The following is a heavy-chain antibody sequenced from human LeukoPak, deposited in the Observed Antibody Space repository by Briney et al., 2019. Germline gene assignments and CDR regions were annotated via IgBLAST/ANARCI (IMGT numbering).Heavy chain of an antibody. D-gene: IGHD3-16*02. V-gene: IGHV4-34*01. CDR2: INHSGST. Sequence: SETLCLTCTVSGGSFSGYYWSWIRQPPGKGLEWIGEINHSGSTNYNPSLKSRVTISVDTSKNQFSLKLSSVTAADTAVYYYARVRDYVWGSYHYWGQGTLVSVSS. CDR1: GGSFSGYY. CDR3: ARVRDYVWGSYHY. J-gene: IGHJ4*02.